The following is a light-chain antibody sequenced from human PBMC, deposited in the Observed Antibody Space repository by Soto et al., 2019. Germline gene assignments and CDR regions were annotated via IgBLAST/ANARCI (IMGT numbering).Light chain of an antibody. Sequence: EIVLTQSPATLSLSPGERATLSCRASPSVTSNLAWYQQELGQAPRLLIYDASNRAAGIPARFSGSGSGTDFTLTISSLEPEDFAVYYCQQRSNWPWTFGQGTKVDIK. J-gene: IGKJ1*01. CDR2: DAS. V-gene: IGKV3-11*01. CDR3: QQRSNWPWT. CDR1: PSVTSN.